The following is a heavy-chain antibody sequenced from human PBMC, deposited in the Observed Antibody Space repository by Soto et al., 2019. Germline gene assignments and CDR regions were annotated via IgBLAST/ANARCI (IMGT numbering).Heavy chain of an antibody. V-gene: IGHV4-4*02. CDR3: ARSNYDIRTGNWFDP. D-gene: IGHD3-9*01. Sequence: SETLSLTCAVSSGSISSSNWWSWVRQPPGKGLEWIGEIYHSGSTNYNPSLKSRVTISVDKSKNQFSLKLSSVTAADTAVYYCARSNYDIRTGNWFDPWGQGTLVTVSS. CDR1: SGSISSSNW. J-gene: IGHJ5*02. CDR2: IYHSGST.